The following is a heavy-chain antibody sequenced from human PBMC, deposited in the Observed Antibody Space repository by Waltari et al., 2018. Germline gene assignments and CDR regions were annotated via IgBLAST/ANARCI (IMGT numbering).Heavy chain of an antibody. CDR2: SYTSGST. Sequence: QVQLQESGPGLVKPSETLSLTCTVSGGSISSSYWSWIRQPAGKGLEWSGSSYTSGSTNYNPPLKSRVTMSVDTSKNQFSLKLSSVTAADTAVYYCARGGRTNWFDPWGQGTLVTVSS. CDR3: ARGGRTNWFDP. J-gene: IGHJ5*02. CDR1: GGSISSSY. V-gene: IGHV4-4*07.